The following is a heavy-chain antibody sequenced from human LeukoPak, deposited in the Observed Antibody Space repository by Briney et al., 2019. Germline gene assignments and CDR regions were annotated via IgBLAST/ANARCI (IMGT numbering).Heavy chain of an antibody. CDR3: ARIAATGIDY. Sequence: PSETLSLTCAVYGASFSGNDCSWIRQPPGKGLEWIGYIAYSGSSDYNPSLKSRLTISVDTSKNQFSLKLSSVTAADTAVYYCARIAATGIDYWGQGTLVTVSS. CDR2: IAYSGSS. J-gene: IGHJ4*02. V-gene: IGHV4-59*01. D-gene: IGHD6-13*01. CDR1: GASFSGND.